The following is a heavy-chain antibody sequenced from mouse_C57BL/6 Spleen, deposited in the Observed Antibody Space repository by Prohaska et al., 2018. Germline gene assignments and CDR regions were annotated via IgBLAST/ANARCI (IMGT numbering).Heavy chain of an antibody. V-gene: IGHV1-69*01. Sequence: QVQLQQPGAELVMPGASVKLSCKASGYTFTSYWMHWVKQRPGQGLEWIGEIDPSDSYTNYNQKFKGKATLTVDKSSSTAYMQLSSLTSEDSAVYYCARGSSYEYFDVWGTGTTVTVSS. D-gene: IGHD1-1*01. CDR3: ARGSSYEYFDV. J-gene: IGHJ1*03. CDR2: IDPSDSYT. CDR1: GYTFTSYW.